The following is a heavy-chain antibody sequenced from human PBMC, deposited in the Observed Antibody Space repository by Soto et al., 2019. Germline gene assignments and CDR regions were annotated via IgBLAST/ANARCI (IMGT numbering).Heavy chain of an antibody. J-gene: IGHJ4*02. Sequence: QVQLQESGPGLVKPSQTLSLTCTVSGGSTSSEGYAWTWIRQHPGKGLEWIGHIFYSGSTSYNPSLKSRVTISIDTSKNQFSLKLNSVTAADTAVYYCARDSREEKYSAGALDHWGQGTLVTVSS. CDR2: IFYSGST. CDR3: ARDSREEKYSAGALDH. CDR1: GGSTSSEGYA. D-gene: IGHD6-13*01. V-gene: IGHV4-31*03.